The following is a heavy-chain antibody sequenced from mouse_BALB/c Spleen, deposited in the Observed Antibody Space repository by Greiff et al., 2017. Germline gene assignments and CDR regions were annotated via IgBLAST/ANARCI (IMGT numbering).Heavy chain of an antibody. Sequence: EVKLMESGGGLVKPGGSLKLSCAASGFTFSSYTMSWVRQTPEKRLEWVATISSGGGNTYYPDSVKGRFTISRDNAKNNLYLQMSSLRSEDTALYYCARCLRDAMDYWGQGTSVTVSS. V-gene: IGHV5-9*03. D-gene: IGHD1-1*01. CDR2: ISSGGGNT. CDR1: GFTFSSYT. J-gene: IGHJ4*01. CDR3: ARCLRDAMDY.